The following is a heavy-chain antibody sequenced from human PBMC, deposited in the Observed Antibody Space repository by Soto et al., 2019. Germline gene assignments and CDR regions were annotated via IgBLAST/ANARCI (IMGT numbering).Heavy chain of an antibody. CDR1: GGSISSGGYY. CDR3: ARVGGSYYGSFDY. J-gene: IGHJ4*02. Sequence: PSETLSLTCTVSGGSISSGGYYWSWIRQHPGKGLEWIGYIYYSGSTYYNPSLKSRVTISVDTSKNQFSLKLSSVTAADTAVCYCARVGGSYYGSFDYWGQGTLVTVSS. CDR2: IYYSGST. D-gene: IGHD1-26*01. V-gene: IGHV4-31*03.